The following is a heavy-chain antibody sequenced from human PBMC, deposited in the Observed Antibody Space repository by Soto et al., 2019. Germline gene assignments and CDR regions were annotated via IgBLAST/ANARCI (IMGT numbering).Heavy chain of an antibody. D-gene: IGHD6-13*01. CDR1: GFTFSSYW. J-gene: IGHJ5*02. V-gene: IGHV3-7*03. CDR2: IKQDGSEK. CDR3: ARYSSSWYSGNNWFDP. Sequence: PGGSLRLSCAASGFTFSSYWMSWVRQAPGKGLEWVANIKQDGSEKYYVDSVKGRFTISRDNAKNSLYPQMNSLRAEDTAVYYCARYSSSWYSGNNWFDPWGQGTLVTVSS.